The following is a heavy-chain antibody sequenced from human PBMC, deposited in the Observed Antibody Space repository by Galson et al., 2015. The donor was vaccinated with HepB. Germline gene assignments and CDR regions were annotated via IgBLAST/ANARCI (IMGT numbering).Heavy chain of an antibody. CDR1: GGTFSSYA. V-gene: IGHV1-69*13. D-gene: IGHD3-10*01. CDR3: ARGYGPGNYYYHY. Sequence: SVKVSCKASGGTFSSYAISWVRHAPGQGLEWMGGIIPLFGTANYAQKFQGRVTITADESTTTAYLYLSSLRSEDTAVYYCARGYGPGNYYYHYWGQGTLVTVSS. J-gene: IGHJ4*02. CDR2: IIPLFGTA.